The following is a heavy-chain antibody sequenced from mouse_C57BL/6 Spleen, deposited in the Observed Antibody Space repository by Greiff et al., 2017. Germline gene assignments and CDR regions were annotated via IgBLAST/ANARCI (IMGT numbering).Heavy chain of an antibody. CDR1: GFSLTSYG. Sequence: QVQLQQSGPGLVQPSQCLSITCTVSGFSLTSYGVHWVRQSPGKGLEWLGVIWSGGSTDYYAAFISRLSISNDNSKSQFVFKMISLQADDTAIYYCARIGDGYYVESAMDYWGQGTSVTVSS. D-gene: IGHD2-3*01. CDR3: ARIGDGYYVESAMDY. V-gene: IGHV2-2*01. J-gene: IGHJ4*01. CDR2: IWSGGST.